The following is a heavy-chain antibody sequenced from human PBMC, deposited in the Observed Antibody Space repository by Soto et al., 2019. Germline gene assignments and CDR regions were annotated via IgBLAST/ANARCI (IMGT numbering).Heavy chain of an antibody. D-gene: IGHD4-17*01. Sequence: QVQLQESGPGLVKPSQTLSLTCTVSGGSIRSGDYFWSWIRQPPGKGLEWIGYIYYSGSTHYNPSLRSRVSISVDTSKNQISLKLSSVTAADTAVYYCARATSYDYFDYWGQGTLVTVSS. CDR1: GGSIRSGDYF. CDR2: IYYSGST. J-gene: IGHJ4*02. V-gene: IGHV4-30-4*01. CDR3: ARATSYDYFDY.